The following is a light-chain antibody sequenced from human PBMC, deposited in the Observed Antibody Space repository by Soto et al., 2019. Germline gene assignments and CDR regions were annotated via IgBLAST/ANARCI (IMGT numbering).Light chain of an antibody. Sequence: SYELTQPPSVSVSPGQTASITCSGDKLGDKYACWYQQKPGQSPVLVIYQDSKRPSGIPERFSGSNSGNTATLTISGTQAIDEADYYCQAWDSSRVVFGGGTKLTVL. CDR2: QDS. J-gene: IGLJ2*01. V-gene: IGLV3-1*01. CDR1: KLGDKY. CDR3: QAWDSSRVV.